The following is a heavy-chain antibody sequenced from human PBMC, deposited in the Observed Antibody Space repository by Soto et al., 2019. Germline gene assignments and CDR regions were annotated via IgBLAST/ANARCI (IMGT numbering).Heavy chain of an antibody. D-gene: IGHD2-2*01. V-gene: IGHV3-30*03. Sequence: PGGSLRLSCAASGFTFTSYGMQWVRQAPGKGLEWVAIISYDGSNKYYTDSVKGRFTISRDNSKNTVYLQMNSLRAEDTAVYYCGAYCSRTSCFIDYWGQGTLVTVSS. CDR1: GFTFTSYG. CDR2: ISYDGSNK. J-gene: IGHJ4*02. CDR3: GAYCSRTSCFIDY.